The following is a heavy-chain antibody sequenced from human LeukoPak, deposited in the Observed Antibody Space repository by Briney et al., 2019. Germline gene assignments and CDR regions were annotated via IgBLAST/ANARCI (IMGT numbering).Heavy chain of an antibody. CDR2: ISSSSYI. J-gene: IGHJ4*02. CDR3: AREVVGTMVRGATLGNY. CDR1: GFTFSSYS. V-gene: IGHV3-21*01. Sequence: GGSLRLSCAASGFTFSSYSMNWVRQAPGKGLEWVSSISSSSYIYYEDAVKGRFTISRDNAKNSLYLQMNSLRAEDTAVYYCAREVVGTMVRGATLGNYWGQGTLVTVSS. D-gene: IGHD3-10*01.